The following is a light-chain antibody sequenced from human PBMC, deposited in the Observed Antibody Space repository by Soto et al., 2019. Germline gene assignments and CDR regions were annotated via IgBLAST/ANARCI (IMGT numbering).Light chain of an antibody. V-gene: IGKV3-15*01. J-gene: IGKJ4*01. CDR1: QSVSSX. Sequence: EIVMTQSPATLSVSPGERATLSCRASQSVSSXXAWYQQKPGQAPRLLIYGASTRATGIPARFSGSGSGTEFTLTISSLQSEDFAVYYCQQYNNWPPLTFGGGTKVEIK. CDR2: GAS. CDR3: QQYNNWPPLT.